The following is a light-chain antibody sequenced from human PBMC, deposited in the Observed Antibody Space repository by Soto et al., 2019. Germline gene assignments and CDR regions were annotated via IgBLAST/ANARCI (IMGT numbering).Light chain of an antibody. CDR2: AAS. V-gene: IGKV1-39*01. Sequence: DIQMTQSPSSLSASVGDRVTITCRASQSINSYLNWYQQKPGKAPKVLIYAASNLQSGVPSRFSGSGAGTDFTLTINSLQPEDFATYYCQQSYSTLWTFGPGTKVDIK. CDR3: QQSYSTLWT. CDR1: QSINSY. J-gene: IGKJ1*01.